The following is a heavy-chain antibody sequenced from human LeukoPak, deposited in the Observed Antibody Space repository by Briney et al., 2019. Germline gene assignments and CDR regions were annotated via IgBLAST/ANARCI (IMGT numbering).Heavy chain of an antibody. CDR3: VGGTYYFDY. Sequence: QPGRSLRLSCVASGFTFSSYGMHWVRQAPGKGLEWVALISYAGSNKYYVDSVKGRFTISRDNSKNTLYLQMNSLRAENTAVYYCVGGTYYFDYWGQGTLVTVSS. CDR1: GFTFSSYG. V-gene: IGHV3-30*03. CDR2: ISYAGSNK. J-gene: IGHJ4*02. D-gene: IGHD2-2*01.